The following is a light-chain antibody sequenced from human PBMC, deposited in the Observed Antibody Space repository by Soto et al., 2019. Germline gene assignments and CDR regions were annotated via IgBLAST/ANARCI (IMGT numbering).Light chain of an antibody. V-gene: IGLV1-44*01. CDR2: SNN. Sequence: QSVLTQSPSASGTPGQRVTISCSGSSSNIESNTVNWYQQLPGTAPKLLIYSNNQRPSGVPDRFSGSKSGTSASLAISGLQSEDEADYYCAAWDDSLNVVVFGGGTKLTVL. CDR3: AAWDDSLNVVV. CDR1: SSNIESNT. J-gene: IGLJ2*01.